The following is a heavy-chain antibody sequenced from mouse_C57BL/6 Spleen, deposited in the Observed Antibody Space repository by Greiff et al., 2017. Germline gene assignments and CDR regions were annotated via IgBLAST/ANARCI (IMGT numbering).Heavy chain of an antibody. J-gene: IGHJ2*01. CDR3: ARSYDYQVYFDY. V-gene: IGHV14-2*01. D-gene: IGHD2-4*01. CDR2: IDPEDGET. CDR1: GFNIKDYY. Sequence: EVMLVESGAELVKPGASVKLSCTASGFNIKDYYMHWVKQRPEQGLEWIGRIDPEDGETKYAPKFPGKATITADTSSNTAYLQLSSLTSEDTAVYYCARSYDYQVYFDYWGQGTTLTVSS.